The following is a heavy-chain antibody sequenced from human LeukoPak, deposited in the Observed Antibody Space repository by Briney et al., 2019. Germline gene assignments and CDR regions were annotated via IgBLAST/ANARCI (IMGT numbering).Heavy chain of an antibody. CDR1: GFSLRNYG. Sequence: GGSLRLSCAASGFSLRNYGVNWVRQAPGKGLEWVSGLTGSSATAYHAGSVKGRFTTSRDDSKNTVYLQMSSLRVDDTAIYYCAKSGASPLYHMDVWGKGATVTVSS. V-gene: IGHV3-23*01. J-gene: IGHJ6*03. CDR2: LTGSSATA. CDR3: AKSGASPLYHMDV. D-gene: IGHD1-26*01.